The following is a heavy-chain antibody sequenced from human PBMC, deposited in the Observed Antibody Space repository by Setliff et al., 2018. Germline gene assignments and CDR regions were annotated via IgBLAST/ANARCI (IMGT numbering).Heavy chain of an antibody. V-gene: IGHV4-38-2*01. D-gene: IGHD3-3*01. J-gene: IGHJ4*02. Sequence: SETLSLTCAVSGYSISSGYYWGWIRQPPGKGLEWIGSIYHSGSTYYNPSLKSRVTISVDTSKNQFSLKLSSVTAADTAVYYCARGSSTYYNFWSGYQDRLSFDERWGQGTLVTVSS. CDR3: ARGSSTYYNFWSGYQDRLSFDER. CDR2: IYHSGST. CDR1: GYSISSGYY.